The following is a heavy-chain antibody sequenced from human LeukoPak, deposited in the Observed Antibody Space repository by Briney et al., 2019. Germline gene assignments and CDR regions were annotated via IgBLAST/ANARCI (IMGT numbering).Heavy chain of an antibody. V-gene: IGHV1-18*01. Sequence: WASVKVSCKASGYTFTSYGISWVRQAPGQGLEWMGWISAYNGNTNYAQKLQGRVTMTTDTSTSTAYMELRSLRSDDTAVYYCARVVHYDFPGYYMDVWGKGTTVPVSS. D-gene: IGHD3-3*01. CDR1: GYTFTSYG. J-gene: IGHJ6*03. CDR3: ARVVHYDFPGYYMDV. CDR2: ISAYNGNT.